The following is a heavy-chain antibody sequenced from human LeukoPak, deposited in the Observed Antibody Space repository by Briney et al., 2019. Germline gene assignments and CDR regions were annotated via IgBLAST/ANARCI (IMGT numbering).Heavy chain of an antibody. CDR3: AREVPNLDYFDQ. Sequence: GGSLRLSCAASGFTFSSYSMNWVRQAQGKGLDWVSYISSSSSTIYYADSVKGRFTISRDNAKNSLYLQMNSLRAEDTAVYYCAREVPNLDYFDQWGQGTLVTVSS. J-gene: IGHJ4*02. CDR1: GFTFSSYS. CDR2: ISSSSSTI. V-gene: IGHV3-48*01.